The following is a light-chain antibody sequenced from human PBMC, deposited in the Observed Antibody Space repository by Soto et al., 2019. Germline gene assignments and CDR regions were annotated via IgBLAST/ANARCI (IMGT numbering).Light chain of an antibody. CDR2: EVT. J-gene: IGLJ1*01. CDR1: SSDVGGYDH. Sequence: QSVLTQPPSASGSPGQSVTIPCTGTSSDVGGYDHVSWYQQHPGKAPKLMIYEVTKRPAGVPARFSGSKSGNTASLTVSGLQAEDEADYFCSSDAGNYNYVFGTGTKLTVL. V-gene: IGLV2-8*01. CDR3: SSDAGNYNYV.